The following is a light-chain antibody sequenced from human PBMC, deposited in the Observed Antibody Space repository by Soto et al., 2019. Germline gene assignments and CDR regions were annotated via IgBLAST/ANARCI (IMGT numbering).Light chain of an antibody. J-gene: IGKJ2*01. CDR1: QSVRSN. CDR3: QQYGSSPYT. V-gene: IGKV3-15*01. Sequence: EIVMTQSPATLSVSPGERVTLSCRASQSVRSNLAWYQQKPGQAPRLLIYGASTRATGLPARFSGSGSGTDFTLTISRLEPEDFAVYYCQQYGSSPYTFAQGTKLEI. CDR2: GAS.